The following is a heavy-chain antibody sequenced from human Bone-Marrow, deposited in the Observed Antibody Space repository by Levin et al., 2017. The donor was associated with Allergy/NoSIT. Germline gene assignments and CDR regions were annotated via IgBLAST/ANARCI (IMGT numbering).Heavy chain of an antibody. CDR2: ISGSGGST. CDR3: AKSLAPKGIAVAGLDY. CDR1: GFTFSSYA. D-gene: IGHD6-19*01. J-gene: IGHJ4*02. V-gene: IGHV3-23*01. Sequence: GESLKISCAASGFTFSSYAMSWVRQAPGKGLEWVSAISGSGGSTYYADSVKGRVTISRDNSKNTLYLQMNSLRAEDTAVYYCAKSLAPKGIAVAGLDYWGQGTLVTVSS.